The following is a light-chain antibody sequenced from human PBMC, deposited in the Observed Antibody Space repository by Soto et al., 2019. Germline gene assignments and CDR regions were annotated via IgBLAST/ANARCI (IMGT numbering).Light chain of an antibody. CDR1: SSDVGSYNR. CDR3: SSYTSSSTFLVV. V-gene: IGLV2-18*02. CDR2: EVS. J-gene: IGLJ2*01. Sequence: QSVLTQPPSVSGSPGQSVTISCTGTSSDVGSYNRVSWYQQPPGTAPKLMIYEVSNRPSGVPDRFSGSKSGNTASLTISGLQAEDEADYYCSSYTSSSTFLVVFGGGTKVTVL.